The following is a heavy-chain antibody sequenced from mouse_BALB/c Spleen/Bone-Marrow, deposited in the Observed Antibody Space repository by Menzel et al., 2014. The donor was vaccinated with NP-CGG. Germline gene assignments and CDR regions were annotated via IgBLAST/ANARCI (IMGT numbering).Heavy chain of an antibody. CDR3: AREGYYYGSSTYYAMDY. J-gene: IGHJ4*01. CDR1: GYTFTSYW. Sequence: LVESGAELARPGASVKLSCKASGYTFTSYWMQWVKQRPGQSLEWIGAIYPGNDDTRYTQKFKGKATLTADKSSSTAYMQLSSLASEDSAVYYCAREGYYYGSSTYYAMDYWGQGTSVTVSS. V-gene: IGHV1-87*01. CDR2: IYPGNDDT. D-gene: IGHD1-1*01.